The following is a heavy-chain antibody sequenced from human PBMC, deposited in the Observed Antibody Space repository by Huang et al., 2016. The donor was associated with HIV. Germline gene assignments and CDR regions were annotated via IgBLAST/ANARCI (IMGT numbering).Heavy chain of an antibody. D-gene: IGHD5-12*01. CDR1: GGSFNGYF. J-gene: IGHJ4*02. CDR3: GRRYNGRCDY. CDR2: INHSGNI. Sequence: QVQLEQWGAGLLKTSETLSLTCAVYGGSFNGYFWSWLRQSPGKGLEWGGEINHSGNISCNPSRKRRVNMSIDTSKKQFSLQMPSLNVADTARYYCGRRYNGRCDYWGRGSQVTVSS. V-gene: IGHV4-34*02.